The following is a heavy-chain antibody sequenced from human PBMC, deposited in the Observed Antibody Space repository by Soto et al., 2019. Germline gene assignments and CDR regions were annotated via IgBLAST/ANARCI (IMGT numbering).Heavy chain of an antibody. Sequence: GGSLRLSCAASGFTFSSYGMHWVRQAPGKGLEWVTVIWYDGSNRYYADSVKGRFTISRDNSKNTLYLQMNSLRAEDTAVYYCARDPDPGMTGTDLRYGMDVWGQGTTVTVSS. CDR1: GFTFSSYG. D-gene: IGHD1-20*01. J-gene: IGHJ6*02. V-gene: IGHV3-33*01. CDR3: ARDPDPGMTGTDLRYGMDV. CDR2: IWYDGSNR.